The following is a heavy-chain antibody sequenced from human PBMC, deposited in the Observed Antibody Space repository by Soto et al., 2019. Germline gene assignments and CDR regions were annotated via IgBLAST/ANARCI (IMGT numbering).Heavy chain of an antibody. CDR3: AREGYYSGSGSYSPPRYYGMDV. V-gene: IGHV1-18*01. CDR2: ISDYNGNT. D-gene: IGHD3-10*01. J-gene: IGHJ6*02. CDR1: GYSFTTYG. Sequence: QVQLVQSGAEVKKPGASVKVSCKASGYSFTTYGISWVRQAPGQGLEWMGWISDYNGNTNYEKKFQGRGTRTTNTSTRPAYMELKSLRSDDTAVYYCAREGYYSGSGSYSPPRYYGMDVWGQGTTVTVS.